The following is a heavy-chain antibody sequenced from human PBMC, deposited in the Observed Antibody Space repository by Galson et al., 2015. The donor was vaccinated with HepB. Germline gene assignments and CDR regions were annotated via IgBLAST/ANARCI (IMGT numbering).Heavy chain of an antibody. CDR3: ARVCGGDCYMAFDI. V-gene: IGHV4-61*01. CDR2: IYYSGST. J-gene: IGHJ3*02. CDR1: GGSISSGSYY. Sequence: SETLSLTCTVSGGSISSGSYYWSWIRQPPGRGLEWIGYIYYSGSTNYNPSLKSRVTISVDTSKNQFSLKLSSVTAADTAVYYCARVCGGDCYMAFDIWGQGTMVTVSS. D-gene: IGHD2-21*02.